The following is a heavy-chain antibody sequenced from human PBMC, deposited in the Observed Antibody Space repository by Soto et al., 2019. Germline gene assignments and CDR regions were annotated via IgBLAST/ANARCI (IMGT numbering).Heavy chain of an antibody. CDR2: IYYSGST. Sequence: SETLSLTCTVSGGSVSSGSYYWSWIRQPPGKGLEWIGYIYYSGSTNYNPSLKSRVTISVDTSKNQFSLKLSSVTAADTAMYYCARHISNFRYYYYAMDVWGQGTTVTVSS. J-gene: IGHJ6*02. V-gene: IGHV4-61*01. CDR3: ARHISNFRYYYYAMDV. D-gene: IGHD4-4*01. CDR1: GGSVSSGSYY.